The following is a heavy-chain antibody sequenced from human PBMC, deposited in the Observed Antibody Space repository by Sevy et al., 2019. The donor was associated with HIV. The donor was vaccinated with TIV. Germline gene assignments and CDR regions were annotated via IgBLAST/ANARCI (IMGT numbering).Heavy chain of an antibody. D-gene: IGHD5-18*01. CDR3: ARGGSVMGYSYGYYAFDI. J-gene: IGHJ3*02. CDR2: IYYSWST. V-gene: IGHV4-31*03. Sequence: SETLSLTCTVSGGSISSGGYYWSWIRQHPGKGLEWIGYIYYSWSTYYYPSLMSRVTISVDKSKNQFSLKLMSVTAADTAVYYCARGGSVMGYSYGYYAFDIWGQGTMVTVSS. CDR1: GGSISSGGYY.